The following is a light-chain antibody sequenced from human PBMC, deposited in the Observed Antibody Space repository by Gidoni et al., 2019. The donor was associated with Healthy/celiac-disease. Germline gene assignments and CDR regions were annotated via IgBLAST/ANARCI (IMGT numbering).Light chain of an antibody. J-gene: IGLJ2*01. Sequence: SYELTQPPSVSVSPGQTARITCSGDALPKKYAYWYQQKPGQAPVLLIYKDSVRPSGIPERFSGSSSGTTVTLTISGVQAEDEADYYWQSADSSGTYVVFGGGTKLTVL. CDR3: QSADSSGTYVV. V-gene: IGLV3-25*02. CDR2: KDS. CDR1: ALPKKY.